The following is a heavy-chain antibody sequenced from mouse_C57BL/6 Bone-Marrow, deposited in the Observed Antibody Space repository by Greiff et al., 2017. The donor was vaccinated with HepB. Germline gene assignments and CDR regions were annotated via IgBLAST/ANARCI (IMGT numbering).Heavy chain of an antibody. Sequence: VQLQQSGAELVRPGPSVKLSCKASGYTFTSYWMHWVKQRPGQGLEWIGVIDPSDSYTNYNQKFKGKATLTVDTSSSTAYMQLSSLTSEDSAVYYCAREGYDYDFDYWGQGTTLTVSS. CDR1: GYTFTSYW. CDR2: IDPSDSYT. J-gene: IGHJ2*01. CDR3: AREGYDYDFDY. V-gene: IGHV1-59*01. D-gene: IGHD2-4*01.